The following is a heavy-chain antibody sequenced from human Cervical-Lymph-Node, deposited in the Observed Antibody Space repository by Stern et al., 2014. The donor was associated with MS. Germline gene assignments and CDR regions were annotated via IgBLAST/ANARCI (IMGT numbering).Heavy chain of an antibody. CDR2: ISAYNGNT. Sequence: VQLVESGAEVKKPGASVKVSCKASGYTFTSYGISWVRQAPGQGLEGMGWISAYNGNTNYAQKLQGRVTMTTDTSTSTAYMELRSLRSDDTAVYYCATVATITGDYYYYGMDVWGQGTTVTVSS. CDR3: ATVATITGDYYYYGMDV. J-gene: IGHJ6*02. CDR1: GYTFTSYG. V-gene: IGHV1-18*01. D-gene: IGHD5-12*01.